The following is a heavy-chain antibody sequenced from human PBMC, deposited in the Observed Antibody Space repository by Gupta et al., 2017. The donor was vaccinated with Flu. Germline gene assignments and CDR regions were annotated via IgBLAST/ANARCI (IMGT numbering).Heavy chain of an antibody. D-gene: IGHD5-18*01. V-gene: IGHV3-11*01. CDR1: GFTFGDYS. CDR2: ISSGGITR. J-gene: IGHJ4*02. Sequence: QVQLVESGGGLVRPGGSLRLSCAASGFTFGDYSMNWIRQAPGKGLEWVSYISSGGITRYYADSVRGRFTISRDNDKNSLYLQRNSLRAEDTAMYFCARGYSYIFDYWGQGTLVTVSS. CDR3: ARGYSYIFDY.